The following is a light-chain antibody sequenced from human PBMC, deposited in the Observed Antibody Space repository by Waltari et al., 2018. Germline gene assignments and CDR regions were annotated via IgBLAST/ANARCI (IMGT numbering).Light chain of an antibody. CDR1: QSISSW. Sequence: DIQMTQSPPTLSASVGDRVTITCRASQSISSWLAWYQQKPGKAPKLLIYKASSLESGVPSRFSGSGSGTEFTLTISSLQPDDFATYFCQQYYAFPWTFGQGTRVEV. CDR2: KAS. J-gene: IGKJ1*01. V-gene: IGKV1-5*03. CDR3: QQYYAFPWT.